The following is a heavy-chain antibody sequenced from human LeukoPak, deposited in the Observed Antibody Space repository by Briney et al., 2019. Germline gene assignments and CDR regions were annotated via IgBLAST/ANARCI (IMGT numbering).Heavy chain of an antibody. V-gene: IGHV3-48*03. CDR2: ISSSGNTM. CDR1: GFTFSSYE. Sequence: PEGSLSLSCAASGFTFSSYEMNWVRQAPGKGLEWVSYISSSGNTMHYADSVEGRFTISRDNAKNSLYLQMNSLRAEDTAVYYCARGGRGIQLWYFDYWGQGTLVTVSS. CDR3: ARGGRGIQLWYFDY. D-gene: IGHD5-18*01. J-gene: IGHJ4*02.